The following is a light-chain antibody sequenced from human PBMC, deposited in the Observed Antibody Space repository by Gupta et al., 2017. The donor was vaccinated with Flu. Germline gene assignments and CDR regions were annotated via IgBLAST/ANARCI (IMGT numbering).Light chain of an antibody. Sequence: QSVLTQPLSVSGSPRQSVTIPCTGSRPSIGAGYDGHWYQQLPGTAPTLLIYGNSNRRSGVPDRFSGSKSSTSASVVITGLQAEDGADYYCQSYGNSLSGPGVFGGGTKLTVL. CDR3: QSYGNSLSGPGV. CDR1: RPSIGAGYD. V-gene: IGLV1-40*01. CDR2: GNS. J-gene: IGLJ3*02.